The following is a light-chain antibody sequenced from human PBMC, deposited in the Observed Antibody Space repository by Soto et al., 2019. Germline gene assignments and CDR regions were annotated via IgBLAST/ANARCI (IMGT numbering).Light chain of an antibody. CDR3: SSYTSSSTLV. CDR1: SSDVGGSDF. J-gene: IGLJ1*01. V-gene: IGLV2-14*01. Sequence: QSALTQPASVSGSPGQSITISCTGTSSDVGGSDFVSWHQQHPGKAPKLMIYDVSKWPSGVSNRFSGSKSGNTASLTISGLQAEDEADYYCSSYTSSSTLVFGTGTKLTVL. CDR2: DVS.